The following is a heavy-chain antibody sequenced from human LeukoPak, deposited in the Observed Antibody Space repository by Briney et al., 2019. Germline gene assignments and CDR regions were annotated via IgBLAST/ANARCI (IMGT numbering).Heavy chain of an antibody. J-gene: IGHJ4*02. V-gene: IGHV3-30*17. CDR2: VSSHGNDG. CDR1: EFTFSNYA. Sequence: PGGSLRLSCAVSEFTFSNYAMHWVRQPPGKGLEWVAVVSSHGNDGYYADSVRGRFTISRGNSKNTLYLQIDSLRLEDTAIYYCTRDAYNFNDFDYWGQGTLVTVSS. CDR3: TRDAYNFNDFDY. D-gene: IGHD5-24*01.